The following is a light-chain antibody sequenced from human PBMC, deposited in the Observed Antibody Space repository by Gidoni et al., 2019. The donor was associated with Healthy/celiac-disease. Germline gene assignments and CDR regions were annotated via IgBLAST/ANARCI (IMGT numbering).Light chain of an antibody. V-gene: IGKV3-20*01. Sequence: ESVWTQSPGTLSLSPGERATLSCRASQSVSSCYLAWYQQKPGQAPRLLIYGASSRATGIPDRFSGSGSGTDFTLTISRLEPDDFAVYYCQQYCSSPLFTFGPGTKVDIK. CDR3: QQYCSSPLFT. CDR1: QSVSSCY. J-gene: IGKJ3*01. CDR2: GAS.